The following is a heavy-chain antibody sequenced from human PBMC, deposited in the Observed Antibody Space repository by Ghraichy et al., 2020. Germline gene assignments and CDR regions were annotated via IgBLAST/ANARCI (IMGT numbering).Heavy chain of an antibody. CDR1: GFTFSSYG. CDR2: ISYDGSNK. CDR3: AKDGLSLAAADLDDAFDI. V-gene: IGHV3-30*18. Sequence: GESLNISCAASGFTFSSYGMHWVRQAPGKGLEWVAVISYDGSNKYYADSVKGRFTISRDNSKNTLYLQMNSLRAEDTAVYYCAKDGLSLAAADLDDAFDIWGQGTMVTVSS. D-gene: IGHD6-13*01. J-gene: IGHJ3*02.